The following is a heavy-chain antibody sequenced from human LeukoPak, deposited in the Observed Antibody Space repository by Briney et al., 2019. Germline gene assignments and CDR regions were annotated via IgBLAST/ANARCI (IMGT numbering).Heavy chain of an antibody. CDR1: AFTLSSYG. D-gene: IGHD5-24*01. Sequence: PGGSLRLSCAASAFTLSSYGIHWVRQAPGKGLEWVAVISYDGSNKYYADSVKGRFTISRDNSKKTLYLQVNSLRTEDTAVYYCAKVKSPVTIGWPLFDIWGQGTMVTVSS. V-gene: IGHV3-30*18. CDR3: AKVKSPVTIGWPLFDI. J-gene: IGHJ3*02. CDR2: ISYDGSNK.